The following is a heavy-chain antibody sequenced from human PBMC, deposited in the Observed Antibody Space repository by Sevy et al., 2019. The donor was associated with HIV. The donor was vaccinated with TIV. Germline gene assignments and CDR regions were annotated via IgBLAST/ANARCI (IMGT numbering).Heavy chain of an antibody. CDR3: ARDFQLRAFDI. Sequence: GGSLRLSCVASGFTFSTYAMHWVRQVPGKGLEWVADVWYDGSNENYVDSVKGRCNISRDNSKNTLYLQLNSLGVEDTAVYYCARDFQLRAFDIWGQGTMVTVSS. D-gene: IGHD1-7*01. J-gene: IGHJ3*02. V-gene: IGHV3-33*01. CDR2: VWYDGSNE. CDR1: GFTFSTYA.